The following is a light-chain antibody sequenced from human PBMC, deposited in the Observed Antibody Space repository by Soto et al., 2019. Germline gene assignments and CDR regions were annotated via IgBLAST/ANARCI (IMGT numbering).Light chain of an antibody. CDR2: QDN. J-gene: IGLJ1*01. CDR3: QAWDSGTYV. CDR1: KLGDKF. V-gene: IGLV3-1*01. Sequence: SYELTQPPSVSVSPGQTASITCSGPKLGDKFASWYQPRPGQSPGLVISQDNKRPSGIPERFSGSNSGNTATLTISGTQAVDEADYYCQAWDSGTYVFGPGTKLTVL.